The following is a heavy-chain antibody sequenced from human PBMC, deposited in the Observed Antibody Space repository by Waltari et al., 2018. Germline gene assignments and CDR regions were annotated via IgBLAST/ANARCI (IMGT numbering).Heavy chain of an antibody. CDR3: ARDYCDRTYCHGMDV. Sequence: QVQLVESGGGVVQPGRSLRLSCAASEFTFSSYAMHWVRQAPGKGLEWVVVLSYNSRNTYYVDSVKGRFTISRDNSKNMFYMEMNSLRAEDTAMYYCARDYCDRTYCHGMDVWGQGTTVIVSS. D-gene: IGHD3-22*01. CDR2: LSYNSRNT. CDR1: EFTFSSYA. J-gene: IGHJ6*02. V-gene: IGHV3-30*04.